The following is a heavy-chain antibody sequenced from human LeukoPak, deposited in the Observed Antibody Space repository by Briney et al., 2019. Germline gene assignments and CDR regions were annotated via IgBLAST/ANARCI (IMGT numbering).Heavy chain of an antibody. CDR2: INHSGST. D-gene: IGHD5-18*01. Sequence: SETLSLTCAVYGGSFSGYYWSWIRQPPGKGLEWTGEINHSGSTNYNPSLKSRVTISVDTSKNQFSLKLSSVTAADTAVYYCARLSVDTLRWSYGMDVWGQGTTVTVSS. CDR3: ARLSVDTLRWSYGMDV. CDR1: GGSFSGYY. V-gene: IGHV4-34*01. J-gene: IGHJ6*02.